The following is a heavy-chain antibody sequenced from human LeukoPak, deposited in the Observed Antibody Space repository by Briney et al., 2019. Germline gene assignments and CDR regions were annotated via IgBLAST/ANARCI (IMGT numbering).Heavy chain of an antibody. J-gene: IGHJ5*02. Sequence: EASVKASCKASGYTFTSYGISWVRQAPGQGLEWMGWISAYNGNTNYAQKLQGRVTMTTDTSTSTAYMELRSLRSDDTAVYYCARDHVEYCSSTSCRNWFDPWGQGTLVTVSS. CDR2: ISAYNGNT. V-gene: IGHV1-18*01. D-gene: IGHD2-2*01. CDR3: ARDHVEYCSSTSCRNWFDP. CDR1: GYTFTSYG.